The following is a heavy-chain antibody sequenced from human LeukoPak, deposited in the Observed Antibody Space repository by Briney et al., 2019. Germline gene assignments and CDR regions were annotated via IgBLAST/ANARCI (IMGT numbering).Heavy chain of an antibody. CDR3: ATEARITVSRGAGPAVFDI. CDR1: GYTLSELS. D-gene: IGHD3-10*01. CDR2: FDPEDGET. Sequence: ASVKVSCKVSGYTLSELSIHWVRQAPGKGLEWMGGFDPEDGETTYAQKLQGRVTMTEDTSTDTAYMELSSLRSEDTAVYYCATEARITVSRGAGPAVFDIWGQGTMVTVSS. J-gene: IGHJ3*02. V-gene: IGHV1-24*01.